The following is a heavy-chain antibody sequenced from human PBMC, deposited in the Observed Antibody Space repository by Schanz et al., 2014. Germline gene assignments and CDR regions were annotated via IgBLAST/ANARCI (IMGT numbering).Heavy chain of an antibody. CDR3: AREVGLYDRGWFDP. CDR1: GGTFSSDT. Sequence: QVHLVQSGAEVKKPGSSVKVSCKASGGTFSSDTFSWVRQAPGQGLEWMGRIVPIAGITNYAQRFQGRVTITADKSTDTAYMELSSLRSEDTAVYYCAREVGLYDRGWFDPWGHGTLVTVSS. J-gene: IGHJ5*02. CDR2: IVPIAGIT. V-gene: IGHV1-69*08. D-gene: IGHD3-22*01.